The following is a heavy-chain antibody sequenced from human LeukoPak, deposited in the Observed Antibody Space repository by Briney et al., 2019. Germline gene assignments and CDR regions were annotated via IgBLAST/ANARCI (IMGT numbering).Heavy chain of an antibody. V-gene: IGHV5-51*01. CDR3: ARQTAMGRSGDY. CDR2: IDPSDSER. J-gene: IGHJ4*02. D-gene: IGHD5-18*01. Sequence: GESLKISFKASGYSFTSYWIGWVRQMPGKGLGWMGIIDPSDSERRYTPSFQGQVTISVDRSLTTAYLQWNSLKASDTAMYYCARQTAMGRSGDYWGQGTLVTVSS. CDR1: GYSFTSYW.